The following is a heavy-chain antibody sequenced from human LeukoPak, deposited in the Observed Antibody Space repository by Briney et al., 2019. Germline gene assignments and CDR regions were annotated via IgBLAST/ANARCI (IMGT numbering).Heavy chain of an antibody. Sequence: GGSLRLSCAASGFTFDDYGMSWVRQAPGKGLEWVSTIRSDGTTDYADSVKGRFTISRDDSKNTLYLQMNSLRVEDTAVYSCAGRRGGYGEGELDYWGQGTLVTVSS. CDR3: AGRRGGYGEGELDY. CDR2: IRSDGTT. J-gene: IGHJ4*02. CDR1: GFTFDDYG. V-gene: IGHV3-66*04. D-gene: IGHD4-17*01.